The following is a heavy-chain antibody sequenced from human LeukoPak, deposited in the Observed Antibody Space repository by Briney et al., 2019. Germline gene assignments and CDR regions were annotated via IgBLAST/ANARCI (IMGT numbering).Heavy chain of an antibody. D-gene: IGHD3-9*01. Sequence: GGSLRLSCAASGFTFSNYGMHWVRQAPGKGLEWVAFIRYDGSNKYFADSLKGRFTISRDNSKNTLYLQMNSLRAEDTALYYCAKEKAPYYDILTGFGLDYWGQGTLVTVSS. CDR1: GFTFSNYG. J-gene: IGHJ4*02. V-gene: IGHV3-30*02. CDR2: IRYDGSNK. CDR3: AKEKAPYYDILTGFGLDY.